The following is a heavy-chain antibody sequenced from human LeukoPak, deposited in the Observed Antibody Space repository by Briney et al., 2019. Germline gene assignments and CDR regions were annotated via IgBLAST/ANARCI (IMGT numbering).Heavy chain of an antibody. CDR2: INTNTGNP. CDR1: GYTVTSYA. J-gene: IGHJ4*02. V-gene: IGHV7-4-1*02. CDR3: ARAQPLCSSTSCYDTQHTFDY. Sequence: ASVKVSCKASGYTVTSYAINWVRQAPAQGLEWMGWINTNTGNPTYAQGFTGRYVFSLDTSVSTAYLQISSLKAEDTAVYYCARAQPLCSSTSCYDTQHTFDYWGQGTLVTVSS. D-gene: IGHD2-2*01.